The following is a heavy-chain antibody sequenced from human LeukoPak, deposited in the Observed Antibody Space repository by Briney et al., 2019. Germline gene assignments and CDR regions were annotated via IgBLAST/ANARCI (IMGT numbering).Heavy chain of an antibody. V-gene: IGHV3-30*03. CDR1: GFTFSSYG. D-gene: IGHD5-18*01. CDR2: ISYDGSNK. CDR3: ARDGDSYGYGIDY. Sequence: GGSLRLSCAASGFTFSSYGMHWVRQAPGKGLEWVAVISYDGSNKYYADSVKGRFTISRDNSKNTLYLQMNSLRGEDTAIYYCARDGDSYGYGIDYWGQGTLVTVSP. J-gene: IGHJ4*02.